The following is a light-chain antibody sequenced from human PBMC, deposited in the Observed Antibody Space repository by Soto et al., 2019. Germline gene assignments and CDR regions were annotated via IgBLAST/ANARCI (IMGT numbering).Light chain of an antibody. V-gene: IGKV1-5*03. J-gene: IGKJ1*01. CDR2: KAS. CDR3: QQYNSYSKT. Sequence: DIHLTHSPSTPSASVGDRVTITCRASQSISSWLAWYQQKPGKAPKLLIYKASSLESGVPSRFSGSGSGTEFTLTISSLQPDDFATYYCQQYNSYSKTFGQGTKVDIK. CDR1: QSISSW.